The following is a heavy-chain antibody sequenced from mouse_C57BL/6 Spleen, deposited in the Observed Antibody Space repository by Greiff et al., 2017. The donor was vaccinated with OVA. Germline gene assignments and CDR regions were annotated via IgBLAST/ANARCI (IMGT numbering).Heavy chain of an antibody. CDR3: ARSRVGDY. CDR1: GYTFTDYY. V-gene: IGHV1-76*01. J-gene: IGHJ2*01. CDR2: IYPGSGNT. Sequence: VQLQQSGAELVRPGASVKLSCKASGYTFTDYYINWVKQRPGQGLEWIARIYPGSGNTYYNEKFKGKATLTAEKSSSTAYMQLSSLTSEDSAVYFCARSRVGDYWGQGTTLTVSS. D-gene: IGHD1-1*02.